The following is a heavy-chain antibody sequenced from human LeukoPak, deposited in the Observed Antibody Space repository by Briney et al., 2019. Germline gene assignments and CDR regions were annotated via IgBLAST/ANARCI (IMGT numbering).Heavy chain of an antibody. Sequence: GGSLRLSCAASGFTFSSYGMHWVRQAPGKGLEWVAFIRYDGSNKYYADSVKGRFTISRDNSKNTLYLQMNSLRAEDTAVYYCAKDLDTAMVTGSGCFDYWGQGTLVTVSS. CDR1: GFTFSSYG. V-gene: IGHV3-30*02. CDR3: AKDLDTAMVTGSGCFDY. CDR2: IRYDGSNK. J-gene: IGHJ4*02. D-gene: IGHD5-18*01.